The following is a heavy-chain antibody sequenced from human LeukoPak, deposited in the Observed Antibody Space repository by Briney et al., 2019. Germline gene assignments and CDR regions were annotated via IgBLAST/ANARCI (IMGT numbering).Heavy chain of an antibody. CDR2: ISSTSTYI. Sequence: GGSLRLSCAASGFTFSSFTMNWVRQAPGKGPEWVSSISSTSTYIHYADSVKGRFTISRDNAKNSLYLQMNSLRAEDTAVYYCARVWRGNTYGPGDYWGQGTLVTVSS. J-gene: IGHJ4*02. V-gene: IGHV3-21*01. CDR3: ARVWRGNTYGPGDY. D-gene: IGHD5-18*01. CDR1: GFTFSSFT.